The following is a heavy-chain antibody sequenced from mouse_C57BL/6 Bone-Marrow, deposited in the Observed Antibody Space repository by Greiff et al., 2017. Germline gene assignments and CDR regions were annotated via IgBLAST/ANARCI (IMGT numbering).Heavy chain of an antibody. D-gene: IGHD1-1*01. J-gene: IGHJ4*01. CDR3: ARMGDYYGSSPYYYAMDY. Sequence: VQRVESGPGLVQPSQSLSITCTVSGFSLTSYGVHWVRQSPGKGLEWLGVIWSGGSTDYNAAFISRLSISKDNSKSQVFFKMNSLQADDTAIYYCARMGDYYGSSPYYYAMDYWGQGTSVTVSS. V-gene: IGHV2-2*01. CDR2: IWSGGST. CDR1: GFSLTSYG.